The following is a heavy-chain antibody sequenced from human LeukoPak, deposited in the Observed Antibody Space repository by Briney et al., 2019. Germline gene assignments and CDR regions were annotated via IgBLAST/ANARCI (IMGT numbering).Heavy chain of an antibody. Sequence: GGSLRLSCAASGFIFSFYGMHWVRQAPGKGLEWVAFIRYDGSNKYYADSVRGRFTISRDNSKNTLYLQMNSLRAEDTAVYYCAKGSTVAAAGIIWFDPWGQGTLVTVSS. D-gene: IGHD6-13*01. CDR2: IRYDGSNK. CDR1: GFIFSFYG. CDR3: AKGSTVAAAGIIWFDP. V-gene: IGHV3-30*02. J-gene: IGHJ5*02.